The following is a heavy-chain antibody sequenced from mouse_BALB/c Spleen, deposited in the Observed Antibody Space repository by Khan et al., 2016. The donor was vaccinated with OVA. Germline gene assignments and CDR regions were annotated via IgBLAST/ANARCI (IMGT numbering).Heavy chain of an antibody. J-gene: IGHJ2*01. V-gene: IGHV3-2*02. D-gene: IGHD1-2*01. Sequence: EVQLQESGPGLVKPSQSLSLTCTVTGYSITSGYGWNWIRQFPGNKLEWMGYISYSGSTNYNPSLKSLISITRDTSKNQFILQLNSVTTEDTATYYCARTARIKYWGQGTTLTVSS. CDR1: GYSITSGYG. CDR2: ISYSGST. CDR3: ARTARIKY.